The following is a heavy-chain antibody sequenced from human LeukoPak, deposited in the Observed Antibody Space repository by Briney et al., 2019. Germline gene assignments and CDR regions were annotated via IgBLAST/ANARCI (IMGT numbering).Heavy chain of an antibody. V-gene: IGHV4-59*12. J-gene: IGHJ3*02. D-gene: IGHD3-22*01. Sequence: PSETLSLTCTVSGGSFSSYYWSWIRQPPGKGLEWIGYIYYSGSTNYNPSLKSRVTISVDTSKNQFSLKLSSVTAADTAVYYCAGNYYDSSGCPLGNAFDIWGQGTMVTVSS. CDR2: IYYSGST. CDR3: AGNYYDSSGCPLGNAFDI. CDR1: GGSFSSYY.